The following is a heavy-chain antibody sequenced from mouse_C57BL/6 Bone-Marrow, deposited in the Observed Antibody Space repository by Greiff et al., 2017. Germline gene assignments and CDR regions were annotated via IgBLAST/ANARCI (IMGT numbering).Heavy chain of an antibody. V-gene: IGHV1-64*01. Sequence: VQLQQPGAELVKPGASVKLSCKASGYTFTNYWMHWVKQRPGQGLEWIGMMHPNGGSPDYNEKFKSEATLSVDKPSRTAYMELSSLTSVDSAVYYCARSYDYDDYTMDYWGQGTSVTVSS. J-gene: IGHJ4*01. D-gene: IGHD2-4*01. CDR1: GYTFTNYW. CDR3: ARSYDYDDYTMDY. CDR2: MHPNGGSP.